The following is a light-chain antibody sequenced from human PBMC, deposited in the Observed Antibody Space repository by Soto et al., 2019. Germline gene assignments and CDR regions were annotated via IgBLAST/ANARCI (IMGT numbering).Light chain of an antibody. CDR3: NSYTSSSTYV. CDR2: DVT. V-gene: IGLV2-14*03. J-gene: IGLJ1*01. CDR1: SSDVGGFNY. Sequence: QSALTQPASVSGSPGQSITISCTGTSSDVGGFNYVSWYQQHPGKAPKLMIYDVTNRPSGVSYLFSGSKSGNTASLTISGLQADDEADSYCNSYTSSSTYVFGTGTKLTVL.